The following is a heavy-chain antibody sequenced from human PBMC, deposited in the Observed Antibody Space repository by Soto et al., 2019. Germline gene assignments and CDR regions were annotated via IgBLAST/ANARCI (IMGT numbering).Heavy chain of an antibody. CDR2: MNPNSGTT. CDR3: ARERGYGVDL. CDR1: GYTFTSYD. D-gene: IGHD4-17*01. V-gene: IGHV1-8*01. Sequence: QVQLVQSGAEVKKPGASVKVSCKASGYTFTSYDINWVRQATGQGLEWMGWMNPNSGTTGYAQEFQGRVTVTRNTSMGTGYMELRSRRSEGTAVYLCARERGYGVDLWGRGTLVTVSS. J-gene: IGHJ2*01.